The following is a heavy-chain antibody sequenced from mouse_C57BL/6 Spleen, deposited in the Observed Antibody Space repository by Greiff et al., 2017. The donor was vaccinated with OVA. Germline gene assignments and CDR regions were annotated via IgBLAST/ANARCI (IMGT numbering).Heavy chain of an antibody. J-gene: IGHJ3*01. CDR2: IWWDDDK. CDR1: GFSLSTFGMG. V-gene: IGHV8-8*01. CDR3: ARMGIYYYGSSPWFAY. D-gene: IGHD1-1*01. Sequence: QVTLKESGPGILQPSQTLSLTCSFSGFSLSTFGMGVGWIRQPSGKGLEWLAHIWWDDDKYYNPALKRRLTISKDTSKNQVFLKIANVDTADTATYYCARMGIYYYGSSPWFAYWGQGTLVTVSA.